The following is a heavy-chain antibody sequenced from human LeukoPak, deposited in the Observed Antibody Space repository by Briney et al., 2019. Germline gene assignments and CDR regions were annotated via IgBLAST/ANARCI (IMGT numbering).Heavy chain of an antibody. Sequence: SETLSLTCTVSGGSISSYYWSWIRQPAGKGLEWIGRIYTSGSTNYNPSLKSRVTISVDTSKNQFSLKLSSVTAADTAVYYCARDYDFRSGYSQPYYYYMDVWGKGTTVTVSS. CDR1: GGSISSYY. CDR2: IYTSGST. J-gene: IGHJ6*03. D-gene: IGHD3-3*01. V-gene: IGHV4-4*07. CDR3: ARDYDFRSGYSQPYYYYMDV.